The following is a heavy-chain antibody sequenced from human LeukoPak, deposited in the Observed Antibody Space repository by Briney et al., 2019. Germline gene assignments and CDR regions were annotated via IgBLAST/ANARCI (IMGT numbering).Heavy chain of an antibody. CDR1: GFTFSSYW. CDR3: ARDPGYYYATYYYYGMDV. V-gene: IGHV3-7*01. CDR2: IKQDGSEK. J-gene: IGHJ6*02. D-gene: IGHD1-26*01. Sequence: PGGSLRLSCAASGFTFSSYWMSWVRQAPGKGLEWVANIKQDGSEKYYVDSVKGRFTISRDNAKNSLYLQMNSLRAEDTAVYYCARDPGYYYATYYYYGMDVWGQGTTVTVSS.